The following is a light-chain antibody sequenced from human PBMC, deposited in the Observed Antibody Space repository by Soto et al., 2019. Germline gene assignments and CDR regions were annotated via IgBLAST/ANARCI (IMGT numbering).Light chain of an antibody. V-gene: IGKV3-11*01. CDR2: GAA. J-gene: IGKJ3*01. Sequence: EMVLTQSPATLSLSPGERATLSCRASQSVSNSLVWYQQKPGQAPRLLIYGAANRDTGIPARFSGSGSGTVFTLTIISLEPEDFAVYFFRQRSNLQFTFGPGTKVDI. CDR1: QSVSNS. CDR3: RQRSNLQFT.